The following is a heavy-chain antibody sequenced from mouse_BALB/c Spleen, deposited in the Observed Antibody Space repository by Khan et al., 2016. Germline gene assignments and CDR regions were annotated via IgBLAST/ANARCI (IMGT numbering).Heavy chain of an antibody. D-gene: IGHD2-4*01. CDR3: AREEMDDYEYYFDY. CDR1: GYTFTNYG. Sequence: QIQLVQSGPELKKPGETVKVSCKASGYTFTNYGMNWVKQAPGKGLKWMGWINTYSGEPTYADDFKGRFAFSLETSASTAYLQINNLKNEDMATYFCAREEMDDYEYYFDYWGQGTILTVSS. CDR2: INTYSGEP. V-gene: IGHV9-1*02. J-gene: IGHJ2*01.